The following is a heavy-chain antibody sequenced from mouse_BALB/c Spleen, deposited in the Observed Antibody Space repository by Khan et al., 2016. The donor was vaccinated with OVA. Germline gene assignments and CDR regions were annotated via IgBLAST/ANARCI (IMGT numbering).Heavy chain of an antibody. V-gene: IGHV9-3*02. CDR3: ARSRWVLRPMDH. CDR1: GYTFTNYG. J-gene: IGHJ4*01. D-gene: IGHD1-1*02. CDR2: INTNTGEP. Sequence: QIQLVQSGPELKKPGETVKISCKASGYTFTNYGMNWVKQAPGKGLKWMGWINTNTGEPTYAEEFKGRFAFSLETSASTAYLQINNLKNEDTAADFCARSRWVLRPMDHWGQGTSVTVSS.